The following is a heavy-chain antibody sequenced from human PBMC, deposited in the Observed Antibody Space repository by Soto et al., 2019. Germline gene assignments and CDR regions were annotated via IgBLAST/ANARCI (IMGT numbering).Heavy chain of an antibody. CDR2: IYYIGTT. CDR3: AREEKQLSRYGGDFDY. Sequence: QVQLQESGPGLVKPSETLSLTCSVSGGSVNTGNYYWSWIRQPPGKGLEWIGHIYYIGTTTYNPSLKSRVTISVDTSKNQFSLKVTSVTAADTAVYFCAREEKQLSRYGGDFDYWGQGILVTVSS. J-gene: IGHJ4*02. CDR1: GGSVNTGNYY. V-gene: IGHV4-61*01. D-gene: IGHD3-16*01.